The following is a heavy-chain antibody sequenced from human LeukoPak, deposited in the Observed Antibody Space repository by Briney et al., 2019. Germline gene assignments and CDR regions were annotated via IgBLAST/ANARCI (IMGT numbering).Heavy chain of an antibody. D-gene: IGHD3-3*01. CDR1: GFTFSSYA. CDR3: ARPHRRYDFWSGYYI. J-gene: IGHJ4*02. Sequence: GGSLRLSCAASGFTFSSYAMHWVRQAPGKGLEYVSAISSNGGSTYYANSVKGRFTISRGNSKNTLYLQMGSLRAEDMAVYYCARPHRRYDFWSGYYIWGQGTLVTVSS. V-gene: IGHV3-64*01. CDR2: ISSNGGST.